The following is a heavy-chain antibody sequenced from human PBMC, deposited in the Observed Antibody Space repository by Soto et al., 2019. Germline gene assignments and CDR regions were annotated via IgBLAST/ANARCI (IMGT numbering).Heavy chain of an antibody. V-gene: IGHV3-23*01. CDR1: GFTFSNYA. J-gene: IGHJ4*02. Sequence: EVQLLESGGGSVQPGGPLRLSCAASGFTFSNYAMTWVRQAPGKGLEWVSTMSGTAGNTYYADSVKGRFTISRDNSKNTLYLQTNSLRAEDTAVYYCAKKYYFGSGSYVFYFDYWGQGTLVTVSS. CDR3: AKKYYFGSGSYVFYFDY. D-gene: IGHD3-10*01. CDR2: MSGTAGNT.